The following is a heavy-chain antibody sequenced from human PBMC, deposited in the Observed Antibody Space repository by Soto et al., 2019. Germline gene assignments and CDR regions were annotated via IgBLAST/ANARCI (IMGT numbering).Heavy chain of an antibody. V-gene: IGHV4-59*01. D-gene: IGHD2-2*01. CDR1: GGSISSYY. CDR3: ARDRACSSTSCYHYYYYGMDV. J-gene: IGHJ6*02. CDR2: IYYSGST. Sequence: SETLSLTCTASGGSISSYYWSWIRQPPGKGLEWIGYIYYSGSTNYNPSLKSRVTISVDTSKNQFSLKLSSVTAADTAVYYCARDRACSSTSCYHYYYYGMDVWGQGTTVTVSS.